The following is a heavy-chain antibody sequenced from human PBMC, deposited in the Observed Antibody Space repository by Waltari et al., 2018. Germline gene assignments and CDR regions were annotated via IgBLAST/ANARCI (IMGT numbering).Heavy chain of an antibody. V-gene: IGHV1-69*01. D-gene: IGHD3-10*01. CDR3: ARDGSGSYSHDY. J-gene: IGHJ4*02. Sequence: QVQLVQSGAEVKKPGSSVKVSCKASGGTFSSYAISWVRQAPGQGLEWMGGIIPICGTANYAQKFQGRVTITADESTSTAYMELSSLRSEDTAVYDGARDGSGSYSHDYWGQGTLVTVSS. CDR1: GGTFSSYA. CDR2: IIPICGTA.